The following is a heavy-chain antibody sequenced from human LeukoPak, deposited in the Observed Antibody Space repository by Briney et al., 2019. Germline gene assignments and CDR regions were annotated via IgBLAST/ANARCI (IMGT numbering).Heavy chain of an antibody. Sequence: ASVKVSCKVSGNTLTEFSMHWVRQAPGKGLEWMGGFDPEDGETIYAQKFQGRVTMTEDTSTDTAYMELSSLRSEDTAVYYCAPDSYYYDSSGSKYFQHRGQGTLVTVSS. D-gene: IGHD3-22*01. CDR3: APDSYYYDSSGSKYFQH. J-gene: IGHJ1*01. CDR1: GNTLTEFS. CDR2: FDPEDGET. V-gene: IGHV1-24*01.